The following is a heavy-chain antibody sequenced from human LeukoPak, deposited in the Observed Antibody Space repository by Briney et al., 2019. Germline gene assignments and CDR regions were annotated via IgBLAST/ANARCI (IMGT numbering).Heavy chain of an antibody. CDR3: ARASGYEFDY. CDR1: GGSISNYY. D-gene: IGHD5-12*01. J-gene: IGHJ4*02. Sequence: SETLSLTCTVSGGSISNYYWSWIRQPPGKGLEWIGYTYSSGSPNYNPSLKSRVTISVDTSKSQFSLKLSSVTAADTAVYYCARASGYEFDYWGQGTLVTVSS. CDR2: TYSSGSP. V-gene: IGHV4-59*01.